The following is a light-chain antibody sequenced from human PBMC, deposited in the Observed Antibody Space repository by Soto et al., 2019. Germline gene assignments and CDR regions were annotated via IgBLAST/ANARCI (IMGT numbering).Light chain of an antibody. Sequence: EIVLTQSPATLSLSPGERATLSCRASQSVRTNLAWYQQKPGQAPRLLIYDASNRATGIPARFSGSGSGTDYTLTISSREPEDFAVYYCQHRSTWPRTFGQVTKLEIK. CDR3: QHRSTWPRT. J-gene: IGKJ2*01. CDR1: QSVRTN. V-gene: IGKV3-11*01. CDR2: DAS.